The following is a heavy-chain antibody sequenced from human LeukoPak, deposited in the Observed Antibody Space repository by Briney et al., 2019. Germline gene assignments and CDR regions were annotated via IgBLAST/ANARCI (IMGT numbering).Heavy chain of an antibody. J-gene: IGHJ4*02. CDR1: GFTFSGFS. CDR2: IKQDGSER. CDR3: ARAGSHWHYVY. V-gene: IGHV3-7*01. Sequence: RAGGSLRLSCAASGFTFSGFSMSRVRQSPTKGLEWVANIKQDGSERYYVDSVKGRFTISRDNAKNSLSLQMNNLRVEDTAVYYCARAGSHWHYVYWGQGTVVTVSS. D-gene: IGHD3-10*01.